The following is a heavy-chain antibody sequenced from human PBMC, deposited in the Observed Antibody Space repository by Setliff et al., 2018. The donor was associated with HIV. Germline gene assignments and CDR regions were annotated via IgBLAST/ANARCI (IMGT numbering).Heavy chain of an antibody. CDR2: INHSGKT. Sequence: SETLSLTCAVYGGSFSGFYWSWIRQAPGKGLEWIGEINHSGKTNYNPSLTSRITLSVDTSENQFALKLASVTAADTAVYYCARGFTIFGVGFSADPTGNWFDPWGQGTLVTVSS. CDR1: GGSFSGFY. J-gene: IGHJ5*02. D-gene: IGHD3-3*01. CDR3: ARGFTIFGVGFSADPTGNWFDP. V-gene: IGHV4-34*01.